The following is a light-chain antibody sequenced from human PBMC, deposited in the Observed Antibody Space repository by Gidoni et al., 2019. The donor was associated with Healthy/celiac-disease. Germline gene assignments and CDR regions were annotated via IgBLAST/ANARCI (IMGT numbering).Light chain of an antibody. V-gene: IGKV3-11*01. CDR1: QSVSIY. CDR3: QQRSNWPRT. CDR2: DAS. J-gene: IGKJ2*01. Sequence: EIVLPHSPATLSLSPGERPTLSCRASQSVSIYLAWYQQKPGQAPRLLIYDASNRATGIPARFSGSGSGTDFTLTISSLEPEDVAVYYCQQRSNWPRTFGQGTKLEIK.